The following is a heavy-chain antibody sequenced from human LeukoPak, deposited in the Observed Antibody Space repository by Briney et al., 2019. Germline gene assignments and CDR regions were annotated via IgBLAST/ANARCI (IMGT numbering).Heavy chain of an antibody. CDR3: ARTNGVAASDY. Sequence: GGSLRLSCAASGFTFSSYAMHWVRQAPGKGLEWVAVISYDGSNKYYADSVKGRFTISRDNSKNTLYLQMNSLRAKDTAVYYCARTNGVAASDYWGQGTLVTVSS. CDR1: GFTFSSYA. CDR2: ISYDGSNK. V-gene: IGHV3-30*04. D-gene: IGHD6-19*01. J-gene: IGHJ4*02.